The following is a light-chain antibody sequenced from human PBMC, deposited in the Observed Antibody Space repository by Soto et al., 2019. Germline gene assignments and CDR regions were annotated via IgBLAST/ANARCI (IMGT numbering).Light chain of an antibody. J-gene: IGKJ2*01. CDR1: QSIRTY. CDR3: QQSYSAPHT. CDR2: VAS. V-gene: IGKV1-39*01. Sequence: DIQMTQSPSSLSASVGDRVTITCRASQSIRTYLNWYQQEPGKAPNLLIYVASSLQSGVPPRFSGSGSGTEFTLTISSLQPEDFATYYCQQSYSAPHTFGQGTKLEIK.